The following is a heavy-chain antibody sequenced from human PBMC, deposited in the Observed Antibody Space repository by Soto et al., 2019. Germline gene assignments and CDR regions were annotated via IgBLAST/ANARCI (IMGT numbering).Heavy chain of an antibody. V-gene: IGHV2-5*02. D-gene: IGHD3-10*01. Sequence: QITLRESGPTLVKPTQTLTLTCTFSGFSLTTSGVGVGWIRQPPGKALEWLALIYWDDDKRYSPSLKSRLTITKDTSKNQVVLRMTNMNPVDTATYYCARGLGDLGLGYFDCWGQGTLVTVSS. CDR1: GFSLTTSGVG. CDR3: ARGLGDLGLGYFDC. J-gene: IGHJ4*02. CDR2: IYWDDDK.